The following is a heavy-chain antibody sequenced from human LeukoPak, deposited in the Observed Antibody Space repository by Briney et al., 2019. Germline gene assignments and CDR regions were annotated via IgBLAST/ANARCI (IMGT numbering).Heavy chain of an antibody. CDR1: GFTFSSYS. D-gene: IGHD2-15*01. J-gene: IGHJ3*02. CDR2: ISSSSSYI. V-gene: IGHV3-21*01. CDR3: ARDLVAATPDAFDI. Sequence: GGSLRLSCAASGFTFSSYSMNWVRQAPGKGLEWVSSISSSSSYIYYADSVRGRFTISRDNAKNSLHLQMNSLRAEDTAVYYCARDLVAATPDAFDIWGQGTMVTVSS.